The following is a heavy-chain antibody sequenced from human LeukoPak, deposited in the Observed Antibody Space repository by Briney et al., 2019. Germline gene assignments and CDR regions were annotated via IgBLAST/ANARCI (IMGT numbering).Heavy chain of an antibody. CDR3: ARSITMVRGWNLGSYFDY. J-gene: IGHJ4*02. Sequence: ASVKVSCKASGYTFTSYGISWVRQAPGQGLEWMGWISAYNGNTNYAQKLQGRVTMTTDTSTSTAYMELRSLRSDDTAVYYCARSITMVRGWNLGSYFDYWGQGTLVTVSS. CDR1: GYTFTSYG. D-gene: IGHD3-10*01. CDR2: ISAYNGNT. V-gene: IGHV1-18*01.